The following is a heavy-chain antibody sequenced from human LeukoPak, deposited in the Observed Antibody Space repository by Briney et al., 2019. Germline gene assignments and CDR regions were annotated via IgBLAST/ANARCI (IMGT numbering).Heavy chain of an antibody. J-gene: IGHJ4*02. CDR2: IYSGGST. CDR1: GFTFSSYW. D-gene: IGHD6-13*01. Sequence: GGSLRLSCAASGFTFSSYWMHWVRQAPGKGLEGVSVIYSGGSTYYADSGRGRFTISRHNSKNTLYLQMNSLRAEDTAVYYCASEAAAGTVHWGQGTLVTVSS. V-gene: IGHV3-53*04. CDR3: ASEAAAGTVH.